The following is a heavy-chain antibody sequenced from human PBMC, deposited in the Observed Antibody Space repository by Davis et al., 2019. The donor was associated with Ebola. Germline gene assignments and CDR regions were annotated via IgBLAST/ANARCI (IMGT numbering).Heavy chain of an antibody. CDR2: IYSGGST. Sequence: GESLKISCAASGFTVSSNYMSWVRQAPGKGLEWVSVIYSGGSTYYADSVKGRFPISRDNSKNTLNLQMNSLRAEDTAVYYCARMTTVTTSNPYYYYYGMDVWGQGTTVTVSS. CDR3: ARMTTVTTSNPYYYYYGMDV. D-gene: IGHD4-17*01. J-gene: IGHJ6*02. CDR1: GFTVSSNY. V-gene: IGHV3-53*01.